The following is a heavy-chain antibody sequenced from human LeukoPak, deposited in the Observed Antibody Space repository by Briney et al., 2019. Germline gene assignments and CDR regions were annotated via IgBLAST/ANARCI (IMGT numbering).Heavy chain of an antibody. Sequence: SQTLSLTCTVSGGSISSGDYYWSWIRQPPGKGLEWIGYIYYSGSTYYNPSLKSRVTISVDTSKNQFSLKLSSVTAADTAVYYCATLEGDTVTTLRNWFDPWGQGTLVTVSS. D-gene: IGHD4-11*01. CDR2: IYYSGST. CDR1: GGSISSGDYY. CDR3: ATLEGDTVTTLRNWFDP. J-gene: IGHJ5*02. V-gene: IGHV4-30-4*01.